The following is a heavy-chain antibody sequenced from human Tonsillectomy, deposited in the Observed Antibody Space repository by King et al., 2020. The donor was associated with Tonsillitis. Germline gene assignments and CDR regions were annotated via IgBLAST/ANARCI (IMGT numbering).Heavy chain of an antibody. CDR3: ARRLGYFDTSAYHFDY. D-gene: IGHD3-22*01. CDR1: GGAFSGYY. CDR2: INHGGST. Sequence: VQLQQWGAGLFKPSETLSLTCAVYGGAFSGYYWNWIRQPPGKGLEWVWEINHGGSTNYNPSLKSRVTISVDTSKNQFSLKLNSVTAADTAVYYCARRLGYFDTSAYHFDYWGQGTLVTVSS. J-gene: IGHJ4*02. V-gene: IGHV4-34*01.